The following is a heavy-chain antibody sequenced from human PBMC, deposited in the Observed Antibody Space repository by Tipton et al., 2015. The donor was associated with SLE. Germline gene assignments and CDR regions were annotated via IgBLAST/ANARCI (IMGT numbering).Heavy chain of an antibody. CDR1: GGSISSYY. CDR3: ARVPAFYYYYMDV. CDR2: IYYSRST. D-gene: IGHD2-2*01. Sequence: TLSLTCTVSGGSISSYYWSWIRQPPGKGLEWIGYIYYSRSTNYNPSLKSRVTISVDTSKNQFSLKLSSVTAADTAVYYCARVPAFYYYYMDVWGKGTTVTVSS. V-gene: IGHV4-59*01. J-gene: IGHJ6*03.